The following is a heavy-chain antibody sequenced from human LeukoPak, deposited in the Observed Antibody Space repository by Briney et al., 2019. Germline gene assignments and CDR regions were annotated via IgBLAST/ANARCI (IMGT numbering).Heavy chain of an antibody. Sequence: GGSLRLSCAASGFTFSGSAMHWVRQASGKGLEWVGRIRSKANSYVTAYAASVKGRFTISRDDSKNTAYLQMNSLKTEDTAVYYCTSHHDYQMPLNTYNWFDPWGQGTLVTVSS. CDR1: GFTFSGSA. D-gene: IGHD4-11*01. CDR2: IRSKANSYVT. CDR3: TSHHDYQMPLNTYNWFDP. J-gene: IGHJ5*02. V-gene: IGHV3-73*01.